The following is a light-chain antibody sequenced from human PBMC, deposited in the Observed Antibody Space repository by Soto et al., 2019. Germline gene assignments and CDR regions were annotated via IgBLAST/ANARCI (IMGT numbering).Light chain of an antibody. CDR1: SSDVGGYNY. J-gene: IGLJ1*01. CDR3: CSYAGSYTLYV. CDR2: DVS. Sequence: QSALTQPRSVSGSPRQSVTISCTGTSSDVGGYNYVSWYQQHPGKAPKLMIYDVSKRPSGVPDRFSGSKSGNTASLTISGLQAEDGADYYCCSYAGSYTLYVFGTGTKLTVL. V-gene: IGLV2-11*01.